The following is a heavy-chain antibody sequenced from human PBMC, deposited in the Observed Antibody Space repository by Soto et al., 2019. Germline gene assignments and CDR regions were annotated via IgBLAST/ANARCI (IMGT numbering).Heavy chain of an antibody. CDR2: IISDGSGT. CDR3: ARDRIAVAALDS. J-gene: IGHJ4*02. Sequence: EVQLVESGGGLVKPGGSLRLSFAASGFSFSSYWMHWVRQVPGKGLMWVSRIISDGSGTSYADSVKGRFTISRDNARNTLYLQMNSLRAEDTAVYYCARDRIAVAALDSWGQGTLVTVSS. V-gene: IGHV3-74*01. CDR1: GFSFSSYW. D-gene: IGHD6-19*01.